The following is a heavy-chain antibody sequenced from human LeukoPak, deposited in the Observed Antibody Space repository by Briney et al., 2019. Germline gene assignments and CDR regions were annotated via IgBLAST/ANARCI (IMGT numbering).Heavy chain of an antibody. CDR2: ISSDGSNE. J-gene: IGHJ4*02. V-gene: IGHV3-30*18. CDR1: GFSFNNYG. CDR3: AKDRAGVVPAAPGDY. D-gene: IGHD2-2*01. Sequence: PGGSLRLSCAASGFSFNNYGMHWVRQAPGKGLEWVAVISSDGSNEYNADSVKGRFTISRDNSKNTLYLQMNSLRAEDTAVYYCAKDRAGVVPAAPGDYWGQGTLVTVSS.